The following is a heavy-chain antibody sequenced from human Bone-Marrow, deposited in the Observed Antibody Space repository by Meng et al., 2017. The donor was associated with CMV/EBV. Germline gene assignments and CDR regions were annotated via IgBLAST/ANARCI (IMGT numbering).Heavy chain of an antibody. CDR3: ARENWVFDY. CDR1: GYTFTPYY. D-gene: IGHD7-27*01. V-gene: IGHV1-2*02. J-gene: IGHJ4*02. CDR2: IYPNSGGT. Sequence: ASVKVSCKTSGYTFTPYYIHWMRQAPGQGLEWVGCIYPNSGGTAYAQRFQGRVTMTRDTSINTAYMEMSRLTSDGTAVYYCARENWVFDYWGQGTLVTVSS.